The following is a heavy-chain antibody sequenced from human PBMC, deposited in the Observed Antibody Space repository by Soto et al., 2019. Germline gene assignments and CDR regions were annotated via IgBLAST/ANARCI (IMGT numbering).Heavy chain of an antibody. CDR1: GYTFTSYD. CDR2: MNPNSGNT. Sequence: GPVKVSCKASGYTFTSYDINWVRQATGQGLEWMGWMNPNSGNTGYAQKFQGRVTMTRNTSISTAYMELSSLRSEDTAVYYCAREGSSFGSGSYYAYYYYGMDVWGQGTTVTVSS. D-gene: IGHD3-10*01. V-gene: IGHV1-8*01. CDR3: AREGSSFGSGSYYAYYYYGMDV. J-gene: IGHJ6*02.